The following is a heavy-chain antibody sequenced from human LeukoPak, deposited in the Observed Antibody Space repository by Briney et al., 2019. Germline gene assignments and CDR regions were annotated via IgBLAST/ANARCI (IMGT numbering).Heavy chain of an antibody. CDR2: TYTSGST. CDR1: GGSINNYF. J-gene: IGHJ6*03. D-gene: IGHD3-3*01. Sequence: SETLSLTCTVSGGSINNYFWSWVRQPPGEGLEWIGRTYTSGSTNYNPSLRGRASISVSMSNNQIFLDLTSVTAADTAVYYCARAQYDGFSSGYSGGFYYMDVWGKGTTVSVSS. CDR3: ARAQYDGFSSGYSGGFYYMDV. V-gene: IGHV4-4*07.